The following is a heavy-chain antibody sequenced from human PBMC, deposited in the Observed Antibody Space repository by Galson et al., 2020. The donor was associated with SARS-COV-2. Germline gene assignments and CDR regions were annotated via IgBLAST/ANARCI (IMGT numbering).Heavy chain of an antibody. CDR2: IYYSGST. CDR1: GGSISSHY. D-gene: IGHD3-3*01. CDR3: AGSQGTLDLYGMDV. V-gene: IGHV4-59*11. J-gene: IGHJ6*02. Sequence: SETLSLTCTVSGGSISSHYWSWTRQPPGKGLEWIGYIYYSGSTNYNPSLKSRVTISVDTSKNQFSLKLSSVTAADTAVYYCAGSQGTLDLYGMDVWGQGTTLTVFS.